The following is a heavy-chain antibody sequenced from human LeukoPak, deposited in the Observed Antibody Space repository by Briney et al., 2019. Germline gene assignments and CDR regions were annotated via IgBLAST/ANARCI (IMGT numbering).Heavy chain of an antibody. CDR1: GFTFSSYG. Sequence: PGGSLRLSCAASGFTFSSYGMHWFRQAPGKGLEGVAFIRYDGSNKYYADSVKGRFTISRDNSKNTLYLQMNSLRAEDTAVYYCAKDQIVVPAAIDYWGQGTLVTVSS. CDR3: AKDQIVVPAAIDY. D-gene: IGHD2-2*02. CDR2: IRYDGSNK. J-gene: IGHJ4*02. V-gene: IGHV3-30*02.